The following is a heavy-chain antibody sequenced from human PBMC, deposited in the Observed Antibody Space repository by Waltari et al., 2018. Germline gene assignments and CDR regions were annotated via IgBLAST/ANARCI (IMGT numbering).Heavy chain of an antibody. CDR1: GFTFGDYA. CDR3: TRDLYYDILTGQIYYFDY. V-gene: IGHV3-49*03. D-gene: IGHD3-9*01. J-gene: IGHJ4*02. CDR2: IRSKADGGTT. Sequence: EVQLVESGGGLVQPGRSLRLSCTASGFTFGDYAMSWFRQAPGKGLEWVGFIRSKADGGTTEYAASVKGRFTISRDDSKSIAYLQMNSLKTEDTAVYYCTRDLYYDILTGQIYYFDYWGQGTLVTVSS.